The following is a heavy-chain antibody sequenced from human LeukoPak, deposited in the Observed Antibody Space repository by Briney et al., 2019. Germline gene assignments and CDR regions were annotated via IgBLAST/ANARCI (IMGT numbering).Heavy chain of an antibody. CDR3: ARQSTYGDFDF. J-gene: IGHJ4*02. D-gene: IGHD4-17*01. Sequence: ASVKVSCKASGYSFANYYIHWVRQAPGQGLEWMGWTNPDSGDTNFAQKFQGRVSMTRDTSISTAYMELSRLKSDDTAVYYCARQSTYGDFDFWGQGTLVIVSS. CDR1: GYSFANYY. CDR2: TNPDSGDT. V-gene: IGHV1-2*02.